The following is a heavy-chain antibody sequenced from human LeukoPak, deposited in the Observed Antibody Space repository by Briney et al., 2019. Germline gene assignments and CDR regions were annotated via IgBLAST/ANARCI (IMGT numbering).Heavy chain of an antibody. J-gene: IGHJ4*02. CDR1: GGSISSGGCY. CDR2: IYYSGST. V-gene: IGHV4-31*03. D-gene: IGHD3-9*01. CDR3: AREGVYDILTGPMD. Sequence: PSQTLSLTCTVSGGSISSGGCYWSWIRQHPGKGLEWIGYIYYSGSTYYNPSLKSRVTISVDTSKNQFSLKLSSVTAADTAVYYCAREGVYDILTGPMDWGQGTLVTVSS.